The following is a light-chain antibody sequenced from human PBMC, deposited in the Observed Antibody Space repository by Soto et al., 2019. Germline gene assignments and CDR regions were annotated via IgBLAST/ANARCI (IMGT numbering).Light chain of an antibody. V-gene: IGKV3-20*01. J-gene: IGKJ5*01. CDR2: GAS. CDR1: QSASTN. CDR3: QQYGSSRAIT. Sequence: EIVMTQSPATLSVSPGQRATLSCRASQSASTNLAWYQQKPGQAPRLLIYGASSRATGIPDRFSGSGSGTDFTLTISRLEPEDFAVYYCQQYGSSRAITFGQGTRLE.